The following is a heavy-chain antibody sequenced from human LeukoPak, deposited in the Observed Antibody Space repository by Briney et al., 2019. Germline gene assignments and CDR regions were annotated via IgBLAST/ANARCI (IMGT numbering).Heavy chain of an antibody. D-gene: IGHD6-13*01. V-gene: IGHV3-53*01. Sequence: PGGSLRLSCAASGFTVSDNYMSWVRQAPGKGLEWVSVIYSGGSTYYADSVEGRFTISRDNSENTLYLQMNSLRVEDTAVYYCARHSENGTSWFDDWGPGTLVTVFS. CDR3: ARHSENGTSWFDD. CDR1: GFTVSDNY. CDR2: IYSGGST. J-gene: IGHJ4*02.